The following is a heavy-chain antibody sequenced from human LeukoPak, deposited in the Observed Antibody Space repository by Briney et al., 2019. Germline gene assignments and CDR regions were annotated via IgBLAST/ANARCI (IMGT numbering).Heavy chain of an antibody. V-gene: IGHV4-59*12. CDR2: IYYSGST. J-gene: IGHJ5*02. CDR1: GGSISSYY. Sequence: SETLSLTCTVSGGSISSYYWSWIRQPPGKGLEWIGYIYYSGSTNYNPSLKSRVTISVDTSKNQFSLKLSSVTAADTAVYYCARGKQLQVRRSWFDPWGQGTLVTVSS. D-gene: IGHD3-10*01. CDR3: ARGKQLQVRRSWFDP.